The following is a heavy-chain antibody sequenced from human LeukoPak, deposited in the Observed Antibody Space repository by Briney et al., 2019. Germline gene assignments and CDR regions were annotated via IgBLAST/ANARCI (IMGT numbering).Heavy chain of an antibody. CDR2: INHSGST. Sequence: PSETLSLTCAVYGGSFSGYYWSWIRQPPGKGLEWIGEINHSGSTNYNPSLKSRVTISVDTSKNQFSLKLSSATAADTAVYYCARRTYYYGSGSNRFDPWGQGTLVTVSS. CDR3: ARRTYYYGSGSNRFDP. D-gene: IGHD3-10*01. V-gene: IGHV4-34*01. J-gene: IGHJ5*02. CDR1: GGSFSGYY.